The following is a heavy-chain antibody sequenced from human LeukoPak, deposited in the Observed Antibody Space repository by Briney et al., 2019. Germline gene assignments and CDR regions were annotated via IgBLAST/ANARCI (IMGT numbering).Heavy chain of an antibody. Sequence: ASVKVSCKASGYTFINYYIHWVRQAPGQGLEWMGIINPSGGSTTYPQKFQGRVTMTRDMSTSQDYMELSSLRSEDTAVYYCARDNSVGDNAWWFDPWGQGTLVTVSS. CDR2: INPSGGST. J-gene: IGHJ5*02. CDR1: GYTFINYY. D-gene: IGHD1-26*01. V-gene: IGHV1-46*01. CDR3: ARDNSVGDNAWWFDP.